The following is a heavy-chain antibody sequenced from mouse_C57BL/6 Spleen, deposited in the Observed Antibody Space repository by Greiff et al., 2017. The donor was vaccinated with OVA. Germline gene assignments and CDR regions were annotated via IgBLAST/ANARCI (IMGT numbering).Heavy chain of an antibody. V-gene: IGHV1-59*01. J-gene: IGHJ2*01. CDR3: ARRGGGYFDY. CDR2: IDPSDSYT. Sequence: QVQLQQPGAELVRPGPSVKLSCKASGYTFTSYWMHWVKQRPGQGLEWIGVIDPSDSYTNYNQKFKGKATLTVDTSSSTAYMQLSSLTSEDSAVYYCARRGGGYFDYWGQGTTLTVSS. CDR1: GYTFTSYW.